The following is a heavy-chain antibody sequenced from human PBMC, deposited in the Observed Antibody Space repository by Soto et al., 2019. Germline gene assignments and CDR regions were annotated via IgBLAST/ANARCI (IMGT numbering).Heavy chain of an antibody. CDR1: GFTFSTYS. Sequence: GGSLRLSCAASGFTFSTYSMNWVRQAPGKGLEWVSSISSSSYIYYADSVKGRFTISRDNAKNSLYLQMNSLSAEDTAMYYCARDRHYYDSSGDPKPFDYWGQGTLVTVSS. V-gene: IGHV3-21*01. CDR2: ISSSSYI. J-gene: IGHJ4*02. CDR3: ARDRHYYDSSGDPKPFDY. D-gene: IGHD3-22*01.